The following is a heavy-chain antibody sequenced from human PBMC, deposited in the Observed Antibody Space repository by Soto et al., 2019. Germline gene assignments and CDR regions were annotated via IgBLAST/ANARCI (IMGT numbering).Heavy chain of an antibody. Sequence: GESLKISCKGSGYNFPSYWIGWVRQMPGKGLEWMGIIYPRDSYTNYSPSFQGHVTISADKSISTAYLQWSSLKASDTAMYYCAIPTTVTMRDAFDIWGQGTMVTVSS. J-gene: IGHJ3*02. V-gene: IGHV5-10-1*01. CDR2: IYPRDSYT. D-gene: IGHD4-17*01. CDR1: GYNFPSYW. CDR3: AIPTTVTMRDAFDI.